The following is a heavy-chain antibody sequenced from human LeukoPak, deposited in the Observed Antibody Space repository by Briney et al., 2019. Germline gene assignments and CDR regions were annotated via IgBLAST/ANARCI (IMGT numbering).Heavy chain of an antibody. CDR2: INHSGST. V-gene: IGHV4-34*01. J-gene: IGHJ4*02. CDR3: ARPHPRGAVAGYYFDY. D-gene: IGHD6-19*01. CDR1: GGSFSGYY. Sequence: PSETLSLTCAVYGGSFSGYYWSWIRKPPGKGLEWIGEINHSGSTNYNPSLKSRVTISVDTSKNQFSLKLSSVTAADTAVYYCARPHPRGAVAGYYFDYWGQGTLVTVSS.